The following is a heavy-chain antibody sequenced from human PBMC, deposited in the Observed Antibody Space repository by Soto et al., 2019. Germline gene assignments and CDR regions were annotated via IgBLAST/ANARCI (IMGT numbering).Heavy chain of an antibody. CDR1: VDSVSSNSAA. V-gene: IGHV6-1*01. J-gene: IGHJ6*02. CDR2: TYYRSKWYN. CDR3: ARDPLRNRVDTAMAPTAYGMDV. Sequence: SQTLSLTCAISVDSVSSNSAAWNWIRQSPSRGLEWLGRTYYRSKWYNDYAVSVKSRITINPDTSKNQFSLQLNSVTPEDTAVYYCARDPLRNRVDTAMAPTAYGMDVWGQGTTVTVSS. D-gene: IGHD5-18*01.